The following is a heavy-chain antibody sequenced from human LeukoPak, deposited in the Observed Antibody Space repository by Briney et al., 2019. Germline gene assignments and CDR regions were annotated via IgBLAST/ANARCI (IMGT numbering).Heavy chain of an antibody. Sequence: SXXLSLTCTVSCGSISSYYWNWIRQPPGKGLEWIGYIYYSGSTNYNPSLKSRVTISVDTSKNKFSLKLSSVTVAGTAVYYCARDRLRHLGAFDIWGQGTVVTVSS. D-gene: IGHD3-16*01. V-gene: IGHV4-59*01. CDR3: ARDRLRHLGAFDI. CDR2: IYYSGST. CDR1: CGSISSYY. J-gene: IGHJ3*02.